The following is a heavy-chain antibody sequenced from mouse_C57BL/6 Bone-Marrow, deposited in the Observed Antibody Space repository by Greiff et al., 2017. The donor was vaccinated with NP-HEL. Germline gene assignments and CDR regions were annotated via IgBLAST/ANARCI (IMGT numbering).Heavy chain of an antibody. CDR3: ASRYYG. J-gene: IGHJ3*01. CDR2: ISNGGGST. CDR1: GFTFSDYY. Sequence: EVKLMESGGGLVQPGGSLKLSCAASGFTFSDYYMYWVRQTPEKRLEWVAYISNGGGSTYYPDTVKGRFTISRDNAKNTLYLQMSRLKSEDTAMYYYASRYYGWGQGTLVTVSA. D-gene: IGHD1-1*01. V-gene: IGHV5-12*01.